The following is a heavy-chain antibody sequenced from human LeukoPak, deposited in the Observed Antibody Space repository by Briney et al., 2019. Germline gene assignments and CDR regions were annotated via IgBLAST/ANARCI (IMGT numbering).Heavy chain of an antibody. CDR2: ISGSGHTT. D-gene: IGHD2-15*01. CDR3: ARASGYCSGGSC. J-gene: IGHJ4*02. CDR1: GFTFSTYA. Sequence: GGSLRLSCAASGFTFSTYAMSWVRQAPGKGLEWVSVISGSGHTTDYADSVKGRFTISRDNAKNSLYLQMNSLRAEDTAVYYCARASGYCSGGSCWGQGTLVTVSS. V-gene: IGHV3-48*04.